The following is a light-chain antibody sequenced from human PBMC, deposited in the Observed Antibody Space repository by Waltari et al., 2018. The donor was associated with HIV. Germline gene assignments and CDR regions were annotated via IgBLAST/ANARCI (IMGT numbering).Light chain of an antibody. CDR1: SRAVGGSDS. V-gene: IGLV2-11*01. CDR3: CSYAGSYSYV. CDR2: DVT. J-gene: IGLJ1*01. Sequence: QSALTQPRSVSGSPGPSVTVSCTQASRAVGGSDSVSWYQHHPGKAPNLIIYDVTKRPSGVPGRFSGSRSGDTASLTISGLQADDEADYYCCSYAGSYSYVFGAGTRVIVL.